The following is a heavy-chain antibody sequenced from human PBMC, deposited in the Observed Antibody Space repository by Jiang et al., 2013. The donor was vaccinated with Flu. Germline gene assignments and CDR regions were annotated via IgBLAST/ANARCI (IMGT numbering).Heavy chain of an antibody. CDR2: IYYSGST. J-gene: IGHJ5*02. CDR1: GGSISSYY. V-gene: IGHV4-59*01. D-gene: IGHD2-2*01. Sequence: TVSGGSISSYYWSWIRQPPGKGLEWIGYIYYSGSTNYNPSLKSRVTISVDTSKNQFSLKLSSVTAADTAVYYCARVSVVVVVPAAMGWFDPWGQGTLVTVSS. CDR3: ARVSVVVVVPAAMGWFDP.